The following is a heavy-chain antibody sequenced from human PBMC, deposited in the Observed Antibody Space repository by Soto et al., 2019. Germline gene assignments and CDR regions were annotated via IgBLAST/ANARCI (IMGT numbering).Heavy chain of an antibody. D-gene: IGHD2-21*01. V-gene: IGHV3-48*02. Sequence: EVQLVESGGGLVQPGGSLRLSCAASGFTFSTYSLTWVRQAPGKGLEWVSYISGRSSAIYYADSVKGRFTISRDNAKNSLYLQMNSLRDEDTAVYYCARCASCGYYNYYAMDVWGQGTTVTVSS. CDR1: GFTFSTYS. J-gene: IGHJ6*02. CDR3: ARCASCGYYNYYAMDV. CDR2: ISGRSSAI.